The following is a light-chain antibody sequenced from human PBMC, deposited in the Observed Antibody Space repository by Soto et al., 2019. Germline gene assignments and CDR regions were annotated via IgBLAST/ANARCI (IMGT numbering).Light chain of an antibody. CDR3: QNFGDSPFT. V-gene: IGKV3-20*01. Sequence: EVVLMQSPDPLSLSPGERATLSCTASESISSHYIAWYQHKPGQAPRLLLFGASTRATGIPDRFSGSWSGTDFTLTISRLEPEDFAMYYCQNFGDSPFTFGPGTKVDIK. J-gene: IGKJ3*01. CDR1: ESISSHY. CDR2: GAS.